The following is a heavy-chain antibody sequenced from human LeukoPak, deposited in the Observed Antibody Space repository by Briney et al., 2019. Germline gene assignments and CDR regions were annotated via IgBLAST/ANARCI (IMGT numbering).Heavy chain of an antibody. V-gene: IGHV5-51*01. J-gene: IGHJ4*02. D-gene: IGHD2-8*01. CDR2: IYPGDSDT. CDR1: GYSITSYW. CDR3: AVRECTSNCMLRDRFGY. Sequence: GEALKISCKGSGYSITSYWIGWVRQLPGKGLELMGIIYPGDSDTTYSPSFQGQVNIPADKSISTAYLQWSSLKSADSAMYCFAVRECTSNCMLRDRFGYCGQGSLVCVSS.